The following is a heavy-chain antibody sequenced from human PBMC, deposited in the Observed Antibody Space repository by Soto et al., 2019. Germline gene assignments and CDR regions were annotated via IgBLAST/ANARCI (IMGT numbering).Heavy chain of an antibody. Sequence: ASETLSLTCAVYGGSFSCYYWSWIRQPPGKGLEWIGEINHSGSTNYNPSLKSRVTISVDTSKNQFSLKLSSVTAADTAVYYCARIAVAGTDFDYWGQGTLVTVSS. CDR2: INHSGST. J-gene: IGHJ4*02. CDR3: ARIAVAGTDFDY. V-gene: IGHV4-34*01. D-gene: IGHD6-19*01. CDR1: GGSFSCYY.